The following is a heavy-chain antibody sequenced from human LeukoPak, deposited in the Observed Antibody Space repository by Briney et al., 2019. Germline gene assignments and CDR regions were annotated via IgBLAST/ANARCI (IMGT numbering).Heavy chain of an antibody. D-gene: IGHD3-3*01. CDR3: ASGPPFLKYFEY. J-gene: IGHJ4*02. V-gene: IGHV3-23*01. CDR1: GFTFSNYG. Sequence: GRSLRLSCAASGFTFSNYGMHWVRQAPGKGLEWVSTISVGAEYIFYADSVKGRFTISRDDSNNALYLQMHSLRAEDTALYYCASGPPFLKYFEYWGQGTLVTVSS. CDR2: ISVGAEYI.